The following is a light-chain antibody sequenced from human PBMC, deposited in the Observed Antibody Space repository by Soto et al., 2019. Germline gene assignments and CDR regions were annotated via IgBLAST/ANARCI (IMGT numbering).Light chain of an antibody. J-gene: IGKJ5*01. CDR1: QSVIIY. Sequence: EIVLTQSPGTLSLSPGERATLSCRASQSVIIYLAWYQQKPGQAPRLLMYYSSNRATDIPARFSGSGSGTDFTLTISSLDPEDFAVYYCQQRSNWLITFGQVTRLEIK. CDR2: YSS. CDR3: QQRSNWLIT. V-gene: IGKV3-11*01.